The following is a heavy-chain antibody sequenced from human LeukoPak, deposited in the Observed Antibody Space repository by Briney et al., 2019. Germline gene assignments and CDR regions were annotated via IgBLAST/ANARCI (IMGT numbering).Heavy chain of an antibody. D-gene: IGHD3-10*01. CDR3: ARGNGGYYSHFDY. CDR2: IWYDGNNK. J-gene: IGHJ4*02. Sequence: GGSLRLSCVASGLTLRHKGMHAVGQAAGTEVAWVGGIWYDGNNKYDAVSVKRRFTISRYNSRNTLYLQMNSLRAEDTAVYYCARGNGGYYSHFDYWGQGTLVTVSS. CDR1: GLTLRHKG. V-gene: IGHV3-33*01.